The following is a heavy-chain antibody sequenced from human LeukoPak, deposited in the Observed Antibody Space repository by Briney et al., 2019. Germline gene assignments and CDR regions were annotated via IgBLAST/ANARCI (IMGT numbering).Heavy chain of an antibody. J-gene: IGHJ4*02. Sequence: GGSLRLSCAASGFTFDDYAMHWVRQAPGKGLEWVSGISWNSGSIGYADSVKGRFTISRDNAKNSLYLQMNGLRAEDTALYYCAKAPGDTAMAGTFDYWGQGTLVTVSS. V-gene: IGHV3-9*01. CDR3: AKAPGDTAMAGTFDY. D-gene: IGHD5-18*01. CDR2: ISWNSGSI. CDR1: GFTFDDYA.